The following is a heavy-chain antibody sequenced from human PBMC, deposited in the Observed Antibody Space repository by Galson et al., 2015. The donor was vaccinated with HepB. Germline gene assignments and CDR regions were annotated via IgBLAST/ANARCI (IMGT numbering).Heavy chain of an antibody. CDR2: ISYDGSNK. Sequence: SLRLSCAASGFTFSSYAMHWVRQAPGKGLEWVAVISYDGSNKYYADSVKGRFTISRDNSKNTLYLQMNSLRAEDTAVYYCARSSSWTHHDAFDIWGQGTMVTVSS. D-gene: IGHD6-13*01. CDR1: GFTFSSYA. CDR3: ARSSSWTHHDAFDI. V-gene: IGHV3-30*04. J-gene: IGHJ3*02.